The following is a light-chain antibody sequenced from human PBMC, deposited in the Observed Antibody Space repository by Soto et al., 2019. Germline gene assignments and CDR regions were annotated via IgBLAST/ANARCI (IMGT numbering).Light chain of an antibody. CDR1: QSLSNY. CDR3: QQYGSSPLI. Sequence: EIVLTQSPGSLSLSPGERATLSCRASQSLSNYLAWYQQKPGQAPRLLIYGASNRATGIPDRFSGSGSGTDFTLTISRLEPEDFAVYYCQQYGSSPLIFGGGTKVEIK. V-gene: IGKV3-20*01. CDR2: GAS. J-gene: IGKJ4*01.